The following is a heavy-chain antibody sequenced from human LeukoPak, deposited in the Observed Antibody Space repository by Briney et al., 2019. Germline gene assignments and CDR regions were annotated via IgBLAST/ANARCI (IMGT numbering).Heavy chain of an antibody. Sequence: PGGSLRLSCAASGFTFSSYAMHWVRQAPGKGLEYGSASSSNVGSTYYANSVKGRFTISRGNSKNTVYVQMGSLRAEDMAVYYCARGRDGYNPYAFDFWGQGTMVTVSS. V-gene: IGHV3-64*01. J-gene: IGHJ3*01. CDR2: SSSNVGST. CDR1: GFTFSSYA. D-gene: IGHD5-24*01. CDR3: ARGRDGYNPYAFDF.